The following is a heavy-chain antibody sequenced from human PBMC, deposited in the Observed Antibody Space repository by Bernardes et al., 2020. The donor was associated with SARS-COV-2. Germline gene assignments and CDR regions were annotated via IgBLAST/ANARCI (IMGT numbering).Heavy chain of an antibody. Sequence: GSLRLSCAASGFTFSTYSMNWVRQAPGKGLEWISSINSSSNYIYYADSVKGRFTISRDNAKNSLYLQMNSLRAEDTAVYYCARDPQRNWNDGEGGYYYGMDVWGQGTTVAVSS. V-gene: IGHV3-21*01. CDR3: ARDPQRNWNDGEGGYYYGMDV. CDR1: GFTFSTYS. D-gene: IGHD1-1*01. J-gene: IGHJ6*02. CDR2: INSSSNYI.